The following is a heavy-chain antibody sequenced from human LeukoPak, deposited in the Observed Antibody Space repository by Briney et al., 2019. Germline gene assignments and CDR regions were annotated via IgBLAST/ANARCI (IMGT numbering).Heavy chain of an antibody. V-gene: IGHV1-69*05. D-gene: IGHD4-17*01. CDR1: GGTFSSYA. CDR2: IIPIFGTA. J-gene: IGHJ4*02. CDR3: ARTTVYGVSYFDY. Sequence: GASVKVSCKASGGTFSSYAISWVRQAPGQGLEWMGGIIPIFGTANYAQKFQGRVTITTDESTSTAYMELSSLRSEDTAVYYCARTTVYGVSYFDYWGQGTLVTVSS.